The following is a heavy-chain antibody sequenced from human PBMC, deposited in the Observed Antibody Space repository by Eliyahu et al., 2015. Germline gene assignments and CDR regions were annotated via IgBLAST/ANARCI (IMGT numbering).Heavy chain of an antibody. J-gene: IGHJ4*02. CDR3: AGGLVGPTPK. V-gene: IGHV4-34*01. D-gene: IGHD1-26*01. Sequence: QVQLQQWGAGLLKXXETLSLTCXVYGGSLSGYYWTXIRQPPGKGLEWIGEISRLGSTNYSPSLKSRVTISIDTSKKHFSLKLSSLTAADTAVYYCAGGLVGPTPKWGQGTVVTVSS. CDR1: GGSLSGYY. CDR2: ISRLGST.